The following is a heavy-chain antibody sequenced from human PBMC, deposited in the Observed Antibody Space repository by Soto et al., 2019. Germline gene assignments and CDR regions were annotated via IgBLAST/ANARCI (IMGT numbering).Heavy chain of an antibody. V-gene: IGHV4-34*10. CDR1: GGSFSGYY. D-gene: IGHD3-3*01. CDR3: ARAPVGLDTISYFDY. CDR2: IYNGGST. J-gene: IGHJ4*02. Sequence: PSETLSLTCAVYGGSFSGYYWSWIRQPPGKGLEWIGYIYNGGSTYYRPSLESRMHMSLDATRNHYSLRLTSVTAADTAVYFCARAPVGLDTISYFDYWGQGKLVTVSS.